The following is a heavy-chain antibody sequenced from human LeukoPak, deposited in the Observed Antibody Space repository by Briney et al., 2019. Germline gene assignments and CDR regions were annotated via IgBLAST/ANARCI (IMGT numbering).Heavy chain of an antibody. CDR3: ARVCVVVAATGNSSFDP. Sequence: GGSLRLSCAASGFNFSNYEMNRVGQAPGKGLEWVSYISSSGNTIYYADSVKGRFTIFTDTAKNSLYLQMNSLRPEDTAVYYCARVCVVVAATGNSSFDPWGQGTLVTVSS. CDR1: GFNFSNYE. CDR2: ISSSGNTI. J-gene: IGHJ5*02. D-gene: IGHD2-15*01. V-gene: IGHV3-48*03.